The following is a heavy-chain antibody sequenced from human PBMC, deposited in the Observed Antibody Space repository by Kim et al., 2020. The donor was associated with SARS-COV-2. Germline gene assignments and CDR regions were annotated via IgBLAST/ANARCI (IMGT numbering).Heavy chain of an antibody. CDR2: ISGSGGST. CDR3: AKESGYYDRSGYPH. V-gene: IGHV3-23*01. Sequence: GGSLRLSCAASGFTFSTYAINWVRQAPGKGLEWVSGISGSGGSTYYADSVKGRFTISRDNSKNTLYLQINSLRAEDTAVYYCAKESGYYDRSGYPHWGQGTLVTVSS. J-gene: IGHJ4*02. CDR1: GFTFSTYA. D-gene: IGHD3-22*01.